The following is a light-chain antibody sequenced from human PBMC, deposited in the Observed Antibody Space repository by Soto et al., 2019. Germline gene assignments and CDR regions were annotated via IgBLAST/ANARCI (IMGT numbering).Light chain of an antibody. CDR2: ENN. CDR3: GTWDTSLGHVV. V-gene: IGLV1-51*02. CDR1: SSNIGNNY. Sequence: QSVLTQPPSVSAAPGQKVTISCSGSSSNIGNNYVSWYQQLPGTAPKLLIYENNMRPSGIPDRFSGSKSGTSATLGITGLQTGDEADYYCGTWDTSLGHVVFGGGTKVTVL. J-gene: IGLJ2*01.